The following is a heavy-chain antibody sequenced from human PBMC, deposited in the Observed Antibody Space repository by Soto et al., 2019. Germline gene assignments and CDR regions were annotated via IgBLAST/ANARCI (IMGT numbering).Heavy chain of an antibody. Sequence: PGGSPRLSCAASGSTFSSYAMSWVRQAPGKGLEWVSAISGSGGSTYYADSVKGRFTISRDNSKNTLYLQMNSLRAEDTAVYYCAKDFWGRGGSFWGQGTLVTVSS. CDR1: GSTFSSYA. D-gene: IGHD2-15*01. V-gene: IGHV3-23*01. CDR3: AKDFWGRGGSF. J-gene: IGHJ4*02. CDR2: ISGSGGST.